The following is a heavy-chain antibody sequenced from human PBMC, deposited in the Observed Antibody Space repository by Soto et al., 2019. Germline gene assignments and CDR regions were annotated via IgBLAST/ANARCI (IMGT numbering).Heavy chain of an antibody. D-gene: IGHD2-2*01. V-gene: IGHV3-48*01. Sequence: PGGSLRLSCAASGFTFSSYSMNWVRQAPGKGLEWVSYISSSSSTIYYADSVKGRFTISRDNAKSSLYLQMNSLRAEDTAVYYCAREYCSSTSCLNWFDPWGQGT. J-gene: IGHJ5*02. CDR3: AREYCSSTSCLNWFDP. CDR2: ISSSSSTI. CDR1: GFTFSSYS.